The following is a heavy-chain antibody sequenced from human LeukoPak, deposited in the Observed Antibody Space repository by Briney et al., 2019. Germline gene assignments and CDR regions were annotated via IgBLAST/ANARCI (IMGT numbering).Heavy chain of an antibody. CDR1: GFRFRNYA. J-gene: IGHJ6*04. CDR3: AKGTTDYGSGYGMDV. Sequence: GGSLRLSCAASGFRFRNYAMNSVPEAPGKGVESVSAINGISTGGGSIFYAASVKGRFTISRDNSNNMSYLQMNSLRAEDTAVYYCAKGTTDYGSGYGMDVWGKGTTVTVSS. CDR2: INGISTGGGSI. D-gene: IGHD3-10*01. V-gene: IGHV3-23*01.